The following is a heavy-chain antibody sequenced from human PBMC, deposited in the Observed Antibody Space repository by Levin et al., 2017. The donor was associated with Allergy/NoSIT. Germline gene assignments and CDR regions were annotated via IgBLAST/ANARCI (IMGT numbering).Heavy chain of an antibody. J-gene: IGHJ6*02. V-gene: IGHV1-69*04. D-gene: IGHD1-7*01. Sequence: SVKVSCKASGGTFSSYAISWVRQAPGQGLEWMGRIIPILGIANYAQKFQGRVTITADKSTSTAYMELSSLRSEDTAVYYCARDRLGITGTTRGYYYYYVMDVWGQGTTVTVSS. CDR2: IIPILGIA. CDR3: ARDRLGITGTTRGYYYYYVMDV. CDR1: GGTFSSYA.